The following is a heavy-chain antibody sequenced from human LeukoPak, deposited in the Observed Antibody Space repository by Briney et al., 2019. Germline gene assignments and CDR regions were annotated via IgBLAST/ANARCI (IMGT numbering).Heavy chain of an antibody. CDR3: ARDKWDSSSWSDP. Sequence: VASVKVSCKASGFTFTAYHMHWVRQARGQGLEWVGWINPNSGGTNYAQKLQGRVTMTRDTSISTAYMELSRLRSDDTAVYYCARDKWDSSSWSDPWGQGTLVTVSS. CDR1: GFTFTAYH. D-gene: IGHD6-13*01. J-gene: IGHJ5*02. CDR2: INPNSGGT. V-gene: IGHV1-2*02.